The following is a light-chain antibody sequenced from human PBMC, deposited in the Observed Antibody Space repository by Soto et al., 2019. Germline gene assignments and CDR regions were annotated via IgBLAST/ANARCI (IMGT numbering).Light chain of an antibody. Sequence: DVQMTQSPSTLSASVGDTVTITCRASQSIDTALAWYQQKPGKAPNLLIYRASNLESGVPSRFSGSGSGTEFTLAISSLQPDDFVTYYCQQYGFFLTFGQGTKLEIK. CDR2: RAS. J-gene: IGKJ2*01. V-gene: IGKV1-5*03. CDR3: QQYGFFLT. CDR1: QSIDTA.